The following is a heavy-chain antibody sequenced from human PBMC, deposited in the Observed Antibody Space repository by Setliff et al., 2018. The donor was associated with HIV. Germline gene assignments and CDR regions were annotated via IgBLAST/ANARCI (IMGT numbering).Heavy chain of an antibody. V-gene: IGHV1-8*02. D-gene: IGHD3-10*01. CDR3: ARESIVMVRGVPRPDFDGLDV. CDR2: MNPNSGNT. Sequence: ASVKVSCKASGYTFTSYDINWVRQATGQGLEWMGWMNPNSGNTGYAQKFQGRVTMTRNTSISTAHMELSSLRSEDTAVYYCARESIVMVRGVPRPDFDGLDVWGQGTTATVSS. J-gene: IGHJ6*02. CDR1: GYTFTSYD.